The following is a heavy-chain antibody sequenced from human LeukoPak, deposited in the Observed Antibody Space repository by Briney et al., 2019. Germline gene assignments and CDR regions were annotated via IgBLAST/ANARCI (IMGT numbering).Heavy chain of an antibody. CDR2: IYSDGSST. Sequence: GGSLRLSCAASGFTFSSYWMHWVRHAPGKGLVWVSRIYSDGSSTNYADSVKGRFTISRDNAKNTLYLQMNSLRAEDTAVYYCARDRSSLGLWFGELRNWGQGTLVTVSS. D-gene: IGHD3-10*01. CDR3: ARDRSSLGLWFGELRN. V-gene: IGHV3-74*01. CDR1: GFTFSSYW. J-gene: IGHJ4*02.